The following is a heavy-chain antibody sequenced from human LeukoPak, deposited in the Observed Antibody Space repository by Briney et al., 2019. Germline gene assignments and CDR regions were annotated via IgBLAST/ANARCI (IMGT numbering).Heavy chain of an antibody. V-gene: IGHV4-61*02. CDR2: IYTSGST. CDR1: GGSISSGSYY. CDR3: ARSGGSGFQLDS. J-gene: IGHJ4*02. Sequence: SETLSLTCTVSGGSISSGSYYWSWIRQPAGKGLEWIGRIYTSGSTNYNPSLKSRVTMSLDTSKNQFSLKLSSVTAADTAVYYCARSGGSGFQLDSWGQGTLVTVSS. D-gene: IGHD3-16*01.